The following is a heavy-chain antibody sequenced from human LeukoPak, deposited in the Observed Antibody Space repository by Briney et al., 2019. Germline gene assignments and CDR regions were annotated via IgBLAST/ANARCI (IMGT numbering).Heavy chain of an antibody. CDR3: AKDGINYYDSSGYSVNAFDI. D-gene: IGHD3-22*01. CDR2: ISSSSSTI. J-gene: IGHJ3*02. Sequence: PGGSLRLSCAASGFTFSSYSMNWVRQAPGKGLEWVSYISSSSSTIYYADSVKGRFTISRDNAKNSLYLQMNSLRAEDTAVYYCAKDGINYYDSSGYSVNAFDIWGQGTMVTVSS. V-gene: IGHV3-48*04. CDR1: GFTFSSYS.